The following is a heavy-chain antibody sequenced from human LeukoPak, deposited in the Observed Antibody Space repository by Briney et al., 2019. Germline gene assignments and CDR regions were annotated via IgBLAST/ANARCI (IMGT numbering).Heavy chain of an antibody. CDR3: ARWGHVSGRWFLDN. V-gene: IGHV3-7*05. Sequence: QSGGSLRLSCAASGFTFSTYGMTWVRQAPGKGLEWVADINEDGSKIYSLDSVKGRFTISRDNAKNSLSLQLNTLRAEDTAVYYCARWGHVSGRWFLDNWGRGTLVSVSS. CDR2: INEDGSKI. D-gene: IGHD3-10*01. J-gene: IGHJ4*02. CDR1: GFTFSTYG.